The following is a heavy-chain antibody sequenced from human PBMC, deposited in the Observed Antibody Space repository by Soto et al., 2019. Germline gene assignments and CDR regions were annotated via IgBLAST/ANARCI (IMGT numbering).Heavy chain of an antibody. V-gene: IGHV3-30*18. CDR1: GFTFSSYG. D-gene: IGHD2-2*01. CDR3: AKDQKIIVVVPAAILDY. Sequence: QVQLVESGGGVVQPGRSLRLSCAASGFTFSSYGMHWVRQAPGKGLEWVAVISYDGSNKYYADSVKGRFTISRDNSKNTLYLQMNSLRAEDTAVYYCAKDQKIIVVVPAAILDYWGQGTLVTVSS. J-gene: IGHJ4*02. CDR2: ISYDGSNK.